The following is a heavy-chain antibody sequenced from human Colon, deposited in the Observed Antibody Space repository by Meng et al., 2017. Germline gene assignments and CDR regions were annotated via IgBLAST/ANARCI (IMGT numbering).Heavy chain of an antibody. Sequence: HVYLQVPGPGVVRPSETVSLTSTVSGGSVSSGSHFWSLIRQPPGKGLEWIGYIAYSRSTNSYPSLKSRVTMSVDTSKNQFYLHLSSVTAADTAVYYCADGPWELDYWGQGTLVTVSS. CDR2: IAYSRST. CDR3: ADGPWELDY. J-gene: IGHJ4*02. V-gene: IGHV4-61*01. D-gene: IGHD1-26*01. CDR1: GGSVSSGSHF.